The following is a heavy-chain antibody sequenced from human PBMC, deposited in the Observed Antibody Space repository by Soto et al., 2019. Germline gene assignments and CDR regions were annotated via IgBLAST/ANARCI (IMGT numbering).Heavy chain of an antibody. V-gene: IGHV1-69*13. CDR1: GGTFSSYA. CDR3: ARDQVNYDFWSGSYGMDV. CDR2: IIPIFGTA. Sequence: GASVKVSCKASGGTFSSYAISWVRQAPGQGLEWMGGIIPIFGTANYAQKFQGRVTITADESTSTAYMELSSLRSEDTAVYYCARDQVNYDFWSGSYGMDVWGQGTTVTVSS. D-gene: IGHD3-3*01. J-gene: IGHJ6*02.